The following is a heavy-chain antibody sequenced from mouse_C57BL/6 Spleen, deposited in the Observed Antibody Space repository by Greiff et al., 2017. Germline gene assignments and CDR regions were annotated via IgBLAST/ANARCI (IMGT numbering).Heavy chain of an antibody. CDR1: GYAFSSYW. D-gene: IGHD1-1*01. CDR3: AKEYYGSSDYYYFDY. J-gene: IGHJ2*01. CDR2: IDPDGGGT. V-gene: IGHV1-64*01. Sequence: QVQLQQPGAELVKPGASVKLSCKASGYAFSSYWMHWVKQRPGQGLEWIGQIDPDGGGTNYNDKFKSKATLTVDKSSSTAYMQLSSLTSEDSAVYDCAKEYYGSSDYYYFDYWGQGTTLTVSS.